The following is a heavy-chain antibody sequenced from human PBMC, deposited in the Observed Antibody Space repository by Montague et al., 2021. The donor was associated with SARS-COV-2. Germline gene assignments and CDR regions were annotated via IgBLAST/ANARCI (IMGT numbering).Heavy chain of an antibody. CDR3: ARGSGWYKYWYFDL. CDR2: MNPSGST. J-gene: IGHJ2*01. CDR1: GGSFSGYY. D-gene: IGHD6-19*01. V-gene: IGHV4-34*01. Sequence: SETLSLTCAVYGGSFSGYYWSWIRQPPGKGLEWIGVMNPSGSTNYNPSLKSRVTISIDTSKNQFSLKLSSVTAADTAVYYCARGSGWYKYWYFDLWGRGTLVTVSP.